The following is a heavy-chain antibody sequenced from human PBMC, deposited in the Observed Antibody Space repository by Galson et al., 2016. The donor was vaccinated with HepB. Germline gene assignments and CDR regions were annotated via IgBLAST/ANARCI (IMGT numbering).Heavy chain of an antibody. CDR1: GFPFSQYG. CDR3: GAVARDWYFEL. D-gene: IGHD4-23*01. V-gene: IGHV3-33*01. J-gene: IGHJ2*01. Sequence: SLRLSCAASGFPFSQYGMHWVRQAPGKGLEWVGVIWHDGSKQYYADSLKGRFTISRDNSQNTVFLQMNSLRVEDTAVYYCGAVARDWYFELCDRRTVVTVSA. CDR2: IWHDGSKQ.